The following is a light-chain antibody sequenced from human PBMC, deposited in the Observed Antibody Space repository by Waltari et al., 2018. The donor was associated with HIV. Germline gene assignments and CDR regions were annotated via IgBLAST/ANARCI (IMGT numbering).Light chain of an antibody. Sequence: QSALTQPASVSGSRGQSIPISCTGTDRNLGSFDLVSWYQQHPGDAPKLSIYEVSYRPSGVSDRFSGSKSINAASLTISGLQADDEADYYCCSYTSAATWVFGGGTKVTVL. CDR2: EVS. CDR3: CSYTSAATWV. J-gene: IGLJ3*02. CDR1: DRNLGSFDL. V-gene: IGLV2-14*01.